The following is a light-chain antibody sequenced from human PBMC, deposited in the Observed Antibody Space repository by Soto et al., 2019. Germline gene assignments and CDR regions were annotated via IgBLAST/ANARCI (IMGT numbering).Light chain of an antibody. V-gene: IGKV4-1*01. J-gene: IGKJ1*01. Sequence: DIVMTRSPDSLAVSLGERATINCKSSQSVLSSSNNRNYLAWYQQKSGQPPKLLIYWASTRESGVPDRFSGSGSGTDFTLTISSLQAEDVAAYYCQHYYSIPWTFGQGTRVEIK. CDR3: QHYYSIPWT. CDR2: WAS. CDR1: QSVLSSSNNRNY.